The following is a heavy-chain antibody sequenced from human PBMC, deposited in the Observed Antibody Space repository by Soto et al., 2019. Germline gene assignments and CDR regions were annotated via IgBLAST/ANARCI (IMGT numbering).Heavy chain of an antibody. CDR1: GYFLSNYW. Sequence: GESLKISCKGTGYFLSNYWSGWVRQMTGKGLEWMGAVQPLDSDTRNSPSLQGQVTISADNSISTAYLQWSSLKASDTAMYYCVRIVSGYDWGLYYMDVWGKGTTVTVS. CDR3: VRIVSGYDWGLYYMDV. D-gene: IGHD5-12*01. J-gene: IGHJ6*03. V-gene: IGHV5-51*01. CDR2: VQPLDSDT.